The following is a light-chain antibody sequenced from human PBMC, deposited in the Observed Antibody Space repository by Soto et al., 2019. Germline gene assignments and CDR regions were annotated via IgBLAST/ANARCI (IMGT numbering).Light chain of an antibody. CDR3: QQYGSSSWT. V-gene: IGKV3-20*01. CDR2: GTS. Sequence: NVFTQSPGTLSLSPGERATLSCRASQSVSSSYLAWYQQKPGQAPRLLIYGTSSRATAIPDRFSGSGSGTDFTLTISRLEPEDFAVYYCQQYGSSSWTFGQGTKVDIK. J-gene: IGKJ1*01. CDR1: QSVSSSY.